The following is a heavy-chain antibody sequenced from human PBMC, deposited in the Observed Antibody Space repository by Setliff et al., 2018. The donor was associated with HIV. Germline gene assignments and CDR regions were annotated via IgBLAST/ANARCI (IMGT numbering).Heavy chain of an antibody. Sequence: ASVKVSCKASGYMFSIYYMHWVRQVPGQGLEWMGWSNPNTGGTKYAQKFQGRVTMTMDTSTTTAYMELSRLKSDDTAVYYCARDHVVCSGGTCRSDDPYYYYYMNVWGEGTTVTAP. J-gene: IGHJ6*03. CDR3: ARDHVVCSGGTCRSDDPYYYYYMNV. D-gene: IGHD2-15*01. CDR1: GYMFSIYY. CDR2: SNPNTGGT. V-gene: IGHV1-2*02.